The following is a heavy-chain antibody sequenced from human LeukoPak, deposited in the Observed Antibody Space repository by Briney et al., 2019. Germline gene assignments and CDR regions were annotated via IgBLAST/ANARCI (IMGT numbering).Heavy chain of an antibody. D-gene: IGHD3-10*01. J-gene: IGHJ4*02. CDR2: INHSGSP. CDR3: ATVAVIRGVTYFDY. V-gene: IGHV4-34*01. CDR1: GGSFSGYY. Sequence: SETLSLTCAVYGGSFSGYYWSWIRQPPGKGLEWIGEINHSGSPNYNPSLKSRVTISVDTSKNQFSLKLRSVTAADTAVYYCATVAVIRGVTYFDYWGQGTLVTVSS.